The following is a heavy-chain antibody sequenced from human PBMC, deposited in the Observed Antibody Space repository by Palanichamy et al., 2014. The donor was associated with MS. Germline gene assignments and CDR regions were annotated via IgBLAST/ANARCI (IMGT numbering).Heavy chain of an antibody. CDR1: GFTFSSYA. CDR2: ISYDGSNK. V-gene: IGHV3-30-3*01. D-gene: IGHD1-26*01. CDR3: ARDWLIGQSGSLDY. Sequence: QVQLVEVWGRAWSSLGRSLRLSCAASGFTFSSYAMHWVRQAPGKGLEWVAVISYDGSNKYYADSVKGRFTISRDNSKNTLYLQMNSLRAEDTAVYYCARDWLIGQSGSLDYWGQGTLVTVSS. J-gene: IGHJ4*02.